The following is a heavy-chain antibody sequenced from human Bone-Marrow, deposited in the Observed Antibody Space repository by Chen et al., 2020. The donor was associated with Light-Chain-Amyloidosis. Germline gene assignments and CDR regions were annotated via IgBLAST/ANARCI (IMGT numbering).Heavy chain of an antibody. V-gene: IGHV4-4*03. J-gene: IGHJ4*02. CDR2: IYHSGST. CDR1: GGSLSSSNW. CDR3: ARVILAATVFDY. Sequence: QAQLQESGPATVKPPGTLSRTCAGSGGSLSSSNWWSWVRQPPGKGLEWIGEIYHSGSTNYNPSLKSRVTISVDKSKNQFSLKLSSVTAADTAVYYCARVILAATVFDYWGQGTLVTVSS. D-gene: IGHD2-15*01.